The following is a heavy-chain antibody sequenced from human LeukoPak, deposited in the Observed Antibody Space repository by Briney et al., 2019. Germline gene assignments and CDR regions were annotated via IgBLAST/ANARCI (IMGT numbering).Heavy chain of an antibody. J-gene: IGHJ4*02. CDR2: IYYSGST. CDR1: GGSISSYY. Sequence: SETLSLTCTVSGGSISSYYWSWIRQPPGKGLEWIGYIYYSGSTNYNPSLKSRVTISVDTSKNQFSLKLSSVTAADTAVYYCARGGYSYGYVWGQGTLVTVSS. CDR3: ARGGYSYGYV. D-gene: IGHD5-18*01. V-gene: IGHV4-59*01.